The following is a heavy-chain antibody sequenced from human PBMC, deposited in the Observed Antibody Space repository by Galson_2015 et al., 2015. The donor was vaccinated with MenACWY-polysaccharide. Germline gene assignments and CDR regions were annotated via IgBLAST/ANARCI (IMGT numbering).Heavy chain of an antibody. J-gene: IGHJ5*02. V-gene: IGHV3-7*01. Sequence: SLRLSCAASGFTFSNYWMSWVRQSPGKGLEWVANIKQDGSDKDYVDSVKGRFTISRDNAKNSLYLQVNSLRAEDTAVYYCVRGRVTLGPWGHGTLVTVSS. D-gene: IGHD2-21*02. CDR1: GFTFSNYW. CDR3: VRGRVTLGP. CDR2: IKQDGSDK.